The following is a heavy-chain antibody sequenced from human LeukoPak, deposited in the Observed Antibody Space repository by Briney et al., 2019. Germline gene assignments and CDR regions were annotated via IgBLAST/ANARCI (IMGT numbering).Heavy chain of an antibody. CDR3: ARESPFDP. J-gene: IGHJ5*02. CDR1: GGSTSTYY. V-gene: IGHV4-4*07. Sequence: SETLSLTCTVSGGSTSTYYWSWIRQPAGKGLEWNGRISTSGNTNYNPSLKSRVTMSVDTSKKQFSLKLTSVTAADTAVYYCARESPFDPWGQGTLVTVSS. CDR2: ISTSGNT.